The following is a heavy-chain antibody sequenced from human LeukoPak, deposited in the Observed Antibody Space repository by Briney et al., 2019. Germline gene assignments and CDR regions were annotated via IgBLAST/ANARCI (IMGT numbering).Heavy chain of an antibody. CDR2: VKEDGSQK. CDR1: GFTFSRYW. J-gene: IGHJ4*02. V-gene: IGHV3-7*01. CDR3: AREAY. Sequence: GGSLRLSCAASGFTFSRYWMSWVRQAPGKGLEWVASVKEDGSQKNYADTVKGRFIISRDNAQKSLVLQMSSLRAEDTAMYYCAREAYWGPGQQGSVSS.